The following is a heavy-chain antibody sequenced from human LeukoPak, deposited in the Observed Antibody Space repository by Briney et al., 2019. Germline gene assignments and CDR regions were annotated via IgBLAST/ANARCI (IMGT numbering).Heavy chain of an antibody. J-gene: IGHJ4*02. CDR1: GGSFSGYY. CDR3: ARGVRLVH. D-gene: IGHD6-6*01. V-gene: IGHV4-34*01. CDR2: INHSGST. Sequence: SETLSLTCAVYGGSFSGYYWSWIRQPPGKGLEWIGEINHSGSTNYNPSLKSRVTISVDTSKNQFSLKLSSVTAADTAVYYCARGVRLVHWGQGTLVTVSS.